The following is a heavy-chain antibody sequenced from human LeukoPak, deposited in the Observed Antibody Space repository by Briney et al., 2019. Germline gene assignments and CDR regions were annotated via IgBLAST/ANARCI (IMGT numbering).Heavy chain of an antibody. Sequence: PGGSLRLSCAATEFTFSSYGIHWVRQAPGKGLEWVAFIRYDGSNKYYADSVKGRFTISRDNSKNTLYLQMNSLRAEDTAVYYCMKALILGATPDQYFQHWGQGTLVTVSS. J-gene: IGHJ1*01. CDR1: EFTFSSYG. D-gene: IGHD1-26*01. CDR2: IRYDGSNK. CDR3: MKALILGATPDQYFQH. V-gene: IGHV3-30*02.